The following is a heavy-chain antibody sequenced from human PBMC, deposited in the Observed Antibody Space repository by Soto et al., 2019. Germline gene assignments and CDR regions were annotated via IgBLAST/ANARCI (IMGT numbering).Heavy chain of an antibody. D-gene: IGHD3-3*01. J-gene: IGHJ6*02. Sequence: LRLSCAVSGFTFSDYYMSWIRQAPGKGLEWVSYISSRGSSIYYADSVKGRFTISRDNAKNSLYLQMNGLRAEDTAVYYCARGYYDFWSGYYISPYGMDVWGQGTTVTVSS. CDR3: ARGYYDFWSGYYISPYGMDV. CDR2: ISSRGSSI. V-gene: IGHV3-11*01. CDR1: GFTFSDYY.